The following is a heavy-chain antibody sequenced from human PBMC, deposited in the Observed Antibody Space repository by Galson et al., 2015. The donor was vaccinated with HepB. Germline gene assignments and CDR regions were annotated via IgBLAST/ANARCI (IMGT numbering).Heavy chain of an antibody. J-gene: IGHJ4*02. CDR2: IIPIFGTP. V-gene: IGHV1-69*06. CDR1: GGSFSSYT. CDR3: AARLFAGYDYGYFDY. D-gene: IGHD5-12*01. Sequence: SCKASGGSFSSYTISWVRQAPGQGLELMGGIIPIFGTPRYAQKFQGRVTITADKSTSTAYMELNSLRSADTAVYFCAARLFAGYDYGYFDYWGQGTLVTVSS.